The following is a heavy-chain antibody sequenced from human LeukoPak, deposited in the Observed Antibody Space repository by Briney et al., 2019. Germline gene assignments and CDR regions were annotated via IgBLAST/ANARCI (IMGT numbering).Heavy chain of an antibody. CDR3: ARDLSAAFDF. CDR2: LVYDERS. D-gene: IGHD6-19*01. J-gene: IGHJ4*02. Sequence: GGSLRLSCAASGFTFSSYGMHWVRQAPGKGLEWVARLVYDERSDYANSVKGRFSISRDNSKNTLFLDMSDLRVEDTAVYYCARDLSAAFDFWGQGVLVTVSS. V-gene: IGHV3-30*03. CDR1: GFTFSSYG.